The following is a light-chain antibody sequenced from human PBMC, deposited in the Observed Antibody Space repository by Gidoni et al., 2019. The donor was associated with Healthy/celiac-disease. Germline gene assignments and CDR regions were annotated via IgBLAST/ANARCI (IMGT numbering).Light chain of an antibody. J-gene: IGLJ3*02. CDR1: SGSIASNY. V-gene: IGLV6-57*01. CDR2: EDN. Sequence: NFMLTQPHPVSESPGKTVTISRTRSSGSIASNYVQWYQQRPGSSPTTVIYEDNQRPSGAPDRCSGSIDSSSNAASLTTSGLKTEDEADYYCQSYDSSNHGVFGGGTKLTVL. CDR3: QSYDSSNHGV.